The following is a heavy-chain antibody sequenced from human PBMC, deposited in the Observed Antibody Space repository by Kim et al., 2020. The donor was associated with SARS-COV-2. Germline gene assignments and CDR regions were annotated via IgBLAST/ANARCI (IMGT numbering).Heavy chain of an antibody. Sequence: GGSLRLSCAASGFTFSGLWISWVRQAPGKGLEWVATIKEDGSEKYYVDSVKGRFTVSRDNAKTSLFLQMNSLTADDTAVYFCARFGVTATLDYWGQGTQVTVSS. CDR3: ARFGVTATLDY. V-gene: IGHV3-7*03. D-gene: IGHD2-21*02. J-gene: IGHJ4*02. CDR2: IKEDGSEK. CDR1: GFTFSGLW.